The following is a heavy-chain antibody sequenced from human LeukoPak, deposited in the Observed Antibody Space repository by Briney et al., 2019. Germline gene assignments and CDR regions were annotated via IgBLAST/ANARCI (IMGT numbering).Heavy chain of an antibody. CDR3: AHRQGSSCYEDVWFDP. J-gene: IGHJ5*02. CDR1: GFSLSTSGGG. CDR2: IYWDDDK. D-gene: IGHD6-13*01. Sequence: SGPTLVNPTQTLTLTCTFSGFSLSTSGGGVGWIRQPPGKALEWLALIYWDDDKRYSPSLKSRLTITKDTSKNQVVLTMTNMDLVDTATYYCAHRQGSSCYEDVWFDPWGQGTLVTVSS. V-gene: IGHV2-5*02.